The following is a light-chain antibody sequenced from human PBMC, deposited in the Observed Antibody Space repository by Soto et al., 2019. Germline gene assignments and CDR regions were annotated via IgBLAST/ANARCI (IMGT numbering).Light chain of an antibody. CDR1: QNICSF. CDR2: SAF. Sequence: DIQITQSPSSLSASIGDRVTVTCRARQNICSFLNWNQQKPGEPPRLLVYSAFRIQSGVPSRFNASGSGTDFTLSISSLQPEDFSTYYCQQGSSTPITFGLGTRLDTK. CDR3: QQGSSTPIT. V-gene: IGKV1-39*01. J-gene: IGKJ5*01.